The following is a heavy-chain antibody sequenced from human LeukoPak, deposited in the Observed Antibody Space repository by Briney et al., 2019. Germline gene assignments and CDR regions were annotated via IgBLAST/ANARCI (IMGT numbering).Heavy chain of an antibody. J-gene: IGHJ4*02. Sequence: SETLSLTCAVSGYSLSSGYYWGWIRQPPGKGLEWIGSIYHSGSTYYNPSLKRRVTISVDTSKNQFSLKLSSVTAADTAVYYCARDIVVVVAASYFDYWGQGTLVTVSS. CDR1: GYSLSSGYY. V-gene: IGHV4-38-2*02. CDR2: IYHSGST. CDR3: ARDIVVVVAASYFDY. D-gene: IGHD2-15*01.